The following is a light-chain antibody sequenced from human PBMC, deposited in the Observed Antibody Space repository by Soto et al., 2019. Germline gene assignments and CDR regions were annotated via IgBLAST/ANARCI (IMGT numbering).Light chain of an antibody. CDR3: QQSYSIPPFT. CDR2: AAS. Sequence: DIQMTQSPSSLSASVGDRVTITCRASQSISNYLNWYQQKPGKAPKLLIYAASTLQGGVPSRFSGSGSGTEFTLTISSLQPEDFATYYCQQSYSIPPFTFGPGTKVDI. CDR1: QSISNY. J-gene: IGKJ3*01. V-gene: IGKV1-39*01.